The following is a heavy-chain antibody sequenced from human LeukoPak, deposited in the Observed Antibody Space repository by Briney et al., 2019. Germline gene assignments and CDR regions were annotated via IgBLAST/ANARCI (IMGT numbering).Heavy chain of an antibody. D-gene: IGHD4-17*01. Sequence: PGGSLRLSCAASGFTFSSYAMSWVRQAPGKGLEWVSAISGSGGSTYYADSVKGRFTISRDNSKNTLYLQLNSLRAEDTAVYFCAKARYGDFGVDYWGQGTLVTVSS. J-gene: IGHJ4*02. CDR2: ISGSGGST. CDR3: AKARYGDFGVDY. CDR1: GFTFSSYA. V-gene: IGHV3-23*01.